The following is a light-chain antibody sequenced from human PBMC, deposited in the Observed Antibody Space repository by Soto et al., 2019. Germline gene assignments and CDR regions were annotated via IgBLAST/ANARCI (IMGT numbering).Light chain of an antibody. CDR1: QSLNRN. V-gene: IGKV3D-15*01. CDR3: QHYNDWPPAVT. Sequence: EILMTQSPATLSVSPGERATLSCRASQSLNRNLAWYQQKPGQAPRLIIYGASTRASRIPARFSGSGSGTEFTLTISSLQSEDFALDYCQHYNDWPPAVTFGPGTKVAL. CDR2: GAS. J-gene: IGKJ3*01.